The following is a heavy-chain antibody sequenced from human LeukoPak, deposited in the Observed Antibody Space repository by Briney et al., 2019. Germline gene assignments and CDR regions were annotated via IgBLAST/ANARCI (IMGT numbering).Heavy chain of an antibody. V-gene: IGHV6-1*01. J-gene: IGHJ5*02. D-gene: IGHD6-19*01. Sequence: SQTLSLTCAISGDSVSRNIAAWNWIRQSPSRGLEWLGRTYYRSKWYNDYALSVKSRITINPDTSKNQFSLQLNSVTPEDTAVYYCARNSAYSSGWYGHPKYNWFDPWGQGTLVTVSS. CDR3: ARNSAYSSGWYGHPKYNWFDP. CDR2: TYYRSKWYN. CDR1: GDSVSRNIAA.